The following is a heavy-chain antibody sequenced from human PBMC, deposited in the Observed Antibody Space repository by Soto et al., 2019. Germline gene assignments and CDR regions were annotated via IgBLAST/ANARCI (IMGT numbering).Heavy chain of an antibody. CDR1: GGSFSGYY. J-gene: IGHJ4*02. CDR3: ARGRVLGN. Sequence: QVQLQQWGAGLLKPSETLSLTCAVYGGSFSGYYWSWIRQPPGKGLEWIGEINHSGSTNYNPSLKSRVNISVDTSKNQFSLKLSSVTAADTAVYYCARGRVLGNWGQGTLVTVSS. V-gene: IGHV4-34*01. D-gene: IGHD7-27*01. CDR2: INHSGST.